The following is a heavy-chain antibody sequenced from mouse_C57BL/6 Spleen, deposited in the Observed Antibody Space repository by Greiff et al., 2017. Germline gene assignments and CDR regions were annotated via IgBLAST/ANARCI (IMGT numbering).Heavy chain of an antibody. CDR2: IRSKSNNYAT. V-gene: IGHV10-1*01. CDR1: GFSFNTYA. Sequence: EVQLVESGGGLVQPKGSLKLSCAASGFSFNTYAMNWVRQAPGKGLEWVARIRSKSNNYATHYADPVKDRFTISRDDSESMLYLQMNNLKTEDTAMYYCVSPYSNSASFAYWGQGTLVTVSA. D-gene: IGHD2-5*01. CDR3: VSPYSNSASFAY. J-gene: IGHJ3*01.